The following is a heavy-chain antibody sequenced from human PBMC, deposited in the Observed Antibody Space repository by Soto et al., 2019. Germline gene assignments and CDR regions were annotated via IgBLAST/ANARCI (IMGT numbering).Heavy chain of an antibody. Sequence: QVQLQESGPGQVKPSETLFLTCTVSGGSVSSGTYYWSWIRQPAGKGLEWMGYIYRGSPNYNPSLESRATISVDTSRTQFSLMLSSVTAADTAVYYCSRDQRLGAGDFALWGRGTLVTVSS. CDR3: SRDQRLGAGDFAL. CDR2: IYRGSP. J-gene: IGHJ2*01. V-gene: IGHV4-61*01. D-gene: IGHD7-27*01. CDR1: GGSVSSGTYY.